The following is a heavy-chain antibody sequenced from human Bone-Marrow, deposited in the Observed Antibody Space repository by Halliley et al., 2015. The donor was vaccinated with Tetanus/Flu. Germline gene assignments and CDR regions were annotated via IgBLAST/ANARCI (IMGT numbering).Heavy chain of an antibody. CDR2: FFHTGAS. V-gene: IGHV4-34*11. J-gene: IGHJ2*01. D-gene: IGHD2-21*01. CDR3: ARSGDGYNIRDYFWYLDF. Sequence: YFFHTGASYHNPPLRSRVTMSVDTSKSQFSLNLTSVTAADTAVYFCARSGDGYNIRDYFWYLDFWGRGTLVTVSS.